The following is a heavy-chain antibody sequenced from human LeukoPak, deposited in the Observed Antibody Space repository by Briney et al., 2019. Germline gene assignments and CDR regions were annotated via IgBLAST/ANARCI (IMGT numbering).Heavy chain of an antibody. D-gene: IGHD3-10*01. CDR3: ATHSGNQYYFDY. J-gene: IGHJ4*02. CDR2: IYYSGST. CDR1: GGSISSYY. Sequence: SETLSLTCTVSGGSISSYYWSWIRQPPGKGLEWIGYIYYSGSTNYNPSLKSRVTISVDTSKNQFSLKLSSVTAADTAVYYCATHSGNQYYFDYWGQGTLVTVSS. V-gene: IGHV4-59*12.